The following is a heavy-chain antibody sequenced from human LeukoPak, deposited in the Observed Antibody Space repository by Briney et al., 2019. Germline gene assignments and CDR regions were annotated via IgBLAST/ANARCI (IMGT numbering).Heavy chain of an antibody. CDR1: GFIFSSYG. V-gene: IGHV3-33*01. CDR2: IWYDGSNK. CDR3: ATYGDSRRRDWYFDL. Sequence: EPGGSLILSCAASGFIFSSYGMHWVHQAPGKGLEWVAVIWYDGSNKLYADSVKGRFTISRDNSKNTLYLQMDSLRAEDTAVYYCATYGDSRRRDWYFDLWGRGTLVTVSS. D-gene: IGHD4-17*01. J-gene: IGHJ2*01.